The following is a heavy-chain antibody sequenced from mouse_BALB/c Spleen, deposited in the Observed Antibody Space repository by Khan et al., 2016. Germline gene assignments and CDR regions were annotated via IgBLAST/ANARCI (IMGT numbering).Heavy chain of an antibody. CDR3: AKYLYYYGSTYDTMDY. V-gene: IGHV3-8*02. J-gene: IGHJ4*01. CDR2: ISYSGNT. D-gene: IGHD1-1*01. CDR1: GDSITSGY. Sequence: EVKLEESGPSLVKPSQTLSLTCSVTGDSITSGYWNWIRKFPGNKLEYMGYISYSGNTYYNPSLKSRISITRDTSKNQYYLPLNSVPTEDTATYYCAKYLYYYGSTYDTMDYWGQGTSVTVAS.